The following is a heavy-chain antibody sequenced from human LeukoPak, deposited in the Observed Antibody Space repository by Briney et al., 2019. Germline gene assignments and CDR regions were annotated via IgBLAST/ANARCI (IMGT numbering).Heavy chain of an antibody. CDR1: GFTFSSYG. CDR3: AGAVTTFRAFDI. D-gene: IGHD4-17*01. V-gene: IGHV3-30*02. Sequence: GGSLRLSCAASGFTFSSYGMHWVRQAPGKGLEWVAFIRYDGSNKYYADSVKGRFTISRDNSKNALYLQMNSLRAVDTAVYYCAGAVTTFRAFDIWGQGTMVTVSS. J-gene: IGHJ3*02. CDR2: IRYDGSNK.